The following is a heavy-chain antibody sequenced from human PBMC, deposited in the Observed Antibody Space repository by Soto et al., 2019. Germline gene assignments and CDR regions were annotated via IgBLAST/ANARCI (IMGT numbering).Heavy chain of an antibody. CDR1: GGSISSYY. Sequence: SETLSLTCTVSGGSISSYYWSWIRQPPGKGLEWIGYIYYSGSTNYNPSLKSRVTISVDTSKNQFSLKLSSVTAADTAVYYCERGGCRGNSSDAFDIWGQGTMVTVSS. CDR3: ERGGCRGNSSDAFDI. V-gene: IGHV4-59*01. D-gene: IGHD2-21*02. CDR2: IYYSGST. J-gene: IGHJ3*02.